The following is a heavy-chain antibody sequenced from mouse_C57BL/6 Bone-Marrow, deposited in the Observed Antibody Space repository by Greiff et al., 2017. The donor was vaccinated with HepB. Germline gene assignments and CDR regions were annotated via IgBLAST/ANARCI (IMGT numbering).Heavy chain of an antibody. J-gene: IGHJ4*01. Sequence: SGSELRSPGSSVKLSCKDFDSEVFPIAYMSWVRQKPGHGFEWIGGILPSIGRTIYGEKFEDKATLDADTLSNTAYLELNSLTSEDSAIYDCARHGNYRYYAMDYWGQGTSVTVSS. CDR1: DSEVFPIAY. V-gene: IGHV15-2*01. CDR3: ARHGNYRYYAMDY. CDR2: ILPSIGRT. D-gene: IGHD2-1*01.